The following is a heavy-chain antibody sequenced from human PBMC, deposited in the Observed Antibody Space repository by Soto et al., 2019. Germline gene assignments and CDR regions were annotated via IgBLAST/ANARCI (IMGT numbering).Heavy chain of an antibody. D-gene: IGHD5-12*01. CDR2: IDPSDSYT. J-gene: IGHJ6*02. CDR1: GYSFTSYW. CDR3: ARLAMATRRGYYGMDV. Sequence: PGESLKISCKGSGYSFTSYWIGWVRQMPGKGLEWMGRIDPSDSYTNYSPSFQGHVTISADKSISTAYLQWSSLKASATAMYYCARLAMATRRGYYGMDVPGQLTTVTVSS. V-gene: IGHV5-10-1*01.